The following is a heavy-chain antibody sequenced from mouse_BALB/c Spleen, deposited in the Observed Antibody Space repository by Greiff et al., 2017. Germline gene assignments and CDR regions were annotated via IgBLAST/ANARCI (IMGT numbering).Heavy chain of an antibody. CDR3: ARVDYGSSYAMDY. V-gene: IGHV5-4*02. CDR1: GFTFSDYY. CDR2: ISDGGSYT. D-gene: IGHD1-1*01. J-gene: IGHJ4*01. Sequence: EVQVVESGGGLVKPGGSLKLSCAASGFTFSDYYMYWVRQTPEKRLEWVATISDGGSYTYYPDSVKGRFTISRDNAKNNLYLQMSSLKSEDTAMYYCARVDYGSSYAMDYCGQGTSVTVSS.